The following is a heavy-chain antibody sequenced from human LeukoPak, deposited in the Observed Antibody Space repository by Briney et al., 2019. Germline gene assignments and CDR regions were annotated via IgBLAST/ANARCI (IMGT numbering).Heavy chain of an antibody. CDR3: AKAALLWFGELLSDAFDI. CDR1: GFTFSSYA. J-gene: IGHJ3*02. CDR2: ISWNSGSI. V-gene: IGHV3-9*01. D-gene: IGHD3-10*01. Sequence: GRSLRLSCAASGFTFSSYAMYWVRQAPGKGLEWVSGISWNSGSIGYADSVKGRFTISRDNAKNSLYLQMNSLRAEDTALYYCAKAALLWFGELLSDAFDIWGQGTMVTVSS.